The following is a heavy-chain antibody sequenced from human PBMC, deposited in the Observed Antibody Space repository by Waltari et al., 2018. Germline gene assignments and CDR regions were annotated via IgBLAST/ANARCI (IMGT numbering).Heavy chain of an antibody. V-gene: IGHV1-18*01. CDR3: ARARAAYGGNLPLDV. CDR2: ISAYNGNT. Sequence: QVQLVQSAAEVKKPGASVKVSCKASGYTFTSYGISCVRQAPGQGLEWMGWISAYNGNTNYAQKLQGRVTMTTDTSTSTAYMELRSMRSDDTAVYYCARARAAYGGNLPLDVWGQGTPVTVSS. CDR1: GYTFTSYG. J-gene: IGHJ6*02. D-gene: IGHD6-25*01.